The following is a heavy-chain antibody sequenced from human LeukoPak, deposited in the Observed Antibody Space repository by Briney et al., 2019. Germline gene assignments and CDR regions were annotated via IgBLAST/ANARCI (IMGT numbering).Heavy chain of an antibody. Sequence: PGGSLRLSCTASGFTFGDYAMSWVRQAPGKGLEWVGFIRSKAYGGTTEYAASVKGRFTISRDDSKSIVYLQMNSLKTEDTAVYYCSYDFWSGYYPSLDYWGQGTLVTVSS. CDR1: GFTFGDYA. J-gene: IGHJ4*02. D-gene: IGHD3-3*01. CDR2: IRSKAYGGTT. CDR3: SYDFWSGYYPSLDY. V-gene: IGHV3-49*04.